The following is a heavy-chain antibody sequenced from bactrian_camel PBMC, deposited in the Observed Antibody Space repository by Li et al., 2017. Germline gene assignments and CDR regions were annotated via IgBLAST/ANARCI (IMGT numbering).Heavy chain of an antibody. D-gene: IGHD2*01. CDR1: GFISDGAC. CDR3: AYESCTGGGCYAGCAPARWVMTGV. CDR2: IYRAAYTI. V-gene: IGHV3S1*01. J-gene: IGHJ4*01. Sequence: HVQLVESGGGSVQAGGSMRLSCTASGFISDGACMGWFRQRPGKEREGVATIYRAAYTIYYADSVKGRFAISQEKLKPIVYLQMNNLKSEDSAIYYCAYESCTGGGCYAGCAPARWVMTGVWGQGTQVTVS.